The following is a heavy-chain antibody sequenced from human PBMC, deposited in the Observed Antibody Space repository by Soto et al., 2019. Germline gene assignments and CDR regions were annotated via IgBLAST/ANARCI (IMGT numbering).Heavy chain of an antibody. CDR1: GFTFSSYS. CDR2: ISSSSGYI. V-gene: IGHV3-21*01. D-gene: IGHD2-2*02. Sequence: LRLSCAASGFTFSSYSMNWVRQAPGKGLEWVSSISSSSGYIYYADSVKGRFTISRDNAKNSLYLQMNSLRAEDTAVYYCARVTAPAAIPEEFDYWGQGTLVPVSS. J-gene: IGHJ4*02. CDR3: ARVTAPAAIPEEFDY.